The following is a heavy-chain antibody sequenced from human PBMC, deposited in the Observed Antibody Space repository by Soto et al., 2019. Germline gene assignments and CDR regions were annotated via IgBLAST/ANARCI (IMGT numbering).Heavy chain of an antibody. D-gene: IGHD1-26*01. Sequence: ETLSLTCSVSAGHISTSYWSWIRQPPGKGLEWSGGLNYKGRILYIPSLKSRVTMSVDTSKNQFSLRLTSVTAADTAVYYCAREGGGSYSDSWGQGTLVTSPQ. V-gene: IGHV4-59*01. CDR3: AREGGGSYSDS. J-gene: IGHJ4*02. CDR2: LNYKGRI. CDR1: AGHISTSY.